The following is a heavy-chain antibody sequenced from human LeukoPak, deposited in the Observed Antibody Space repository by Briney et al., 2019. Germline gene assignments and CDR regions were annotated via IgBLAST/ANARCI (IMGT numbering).Heavy chain of an antibody. Sequence: SVKVSCKASGGTFSSYSISWVRQAPGQGLEWMGGIIPIFGTANYAQKFQGRVTITADESTSTAYMELSSLRSEDTAVYYCAVNPTYCSSTSCYVGTYWGQGTLVTVSS. V-gene: IGHV1-69*01. CDR1: GGTFSSYS. CDR3: AVNPTYCSSTSCYVGTY. D-gene: IGHD2-2*01. J-gene: IGHJ4*02. CDR2: IIPIFGTA.